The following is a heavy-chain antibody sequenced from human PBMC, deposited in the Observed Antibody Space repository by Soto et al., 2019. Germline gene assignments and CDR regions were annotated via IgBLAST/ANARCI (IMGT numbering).Heavy chain of an antibody. Sequence: PKGSLRRTCAASGCTLDDYTKHWVRQAPGKGLEWVSLISWDGGSTYYADSVKGRFTISRDNSKNSLYLQMNSLRTEDTALYYCAKEAAAGIDYWGQGTLVTVSS. V-gene: IGHV3-43*01. CDR2: ISWDGGST. CDR3: AKEAAAGIDY. CDR1: GCTLDDYT. D-gene: IGHD6-13*01. J-gene: IGHJ4*02.